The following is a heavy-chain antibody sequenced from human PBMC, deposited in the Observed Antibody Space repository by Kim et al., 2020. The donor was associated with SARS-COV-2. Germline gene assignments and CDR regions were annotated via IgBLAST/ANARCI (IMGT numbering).Heavy chain of an antibody. Sequence: SVKVSCKASGGTFSSYAISWVRQAPGQGLEWMGRIIPILGIANYAQKFQDRVTITADKSTSTAYMELSSLRSEETAVYYCARDDLDRESSGYYLPFDYWGQGTLVTGSS. V-gene: IGHV1-69*04. J-gene: IGHJ4*02. CDR2: IIPILGIA. CDR3: ARDDLDRESSGYYLPFDY. CDR1: GGTFSSYA. D-gene: IGHD3-22*01.